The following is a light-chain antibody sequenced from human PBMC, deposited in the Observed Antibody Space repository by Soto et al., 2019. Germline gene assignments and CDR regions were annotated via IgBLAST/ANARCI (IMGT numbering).Light chain of an antibody. V-gene: IGKV1-39*01. J-gene: IGKJ4*01. CDR3: QQRYSTLLT. CDR2: AAS. CDR1: QSISSY. Sequence: DIQMTQSPSSLSASVGDRVTITCRASQSISSYLNWYQQKPGTAPKLLIYAASSLQSGVPSRFSGSGSGTDFTLTISSLQPEDFATYYCQQRYSTLLTFGGGTKVEIK.